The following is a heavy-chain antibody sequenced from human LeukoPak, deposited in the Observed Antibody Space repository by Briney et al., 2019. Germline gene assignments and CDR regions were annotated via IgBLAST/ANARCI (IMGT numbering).Heavy chain of an antibody. CDR3: ARDRGYYYGSGSYDTEGWFDP. Sequence: GASVKVSCKASGYTFSSYGISWVRQAPGQGLEWMGGIIPIFGTANYAQKFQGRVTITADESTSTAYMELSSLRSEDTAVYYCARDRGYYYGSGSYDTEGWFDPWGQGTLVTVSS. D-gene: IGHD3-10*01. CDR1: GYTFSSYG. J-gene: IGHJ5*02. CDR2: IIPIFGTA. V-gene: IGHV1-69*13.